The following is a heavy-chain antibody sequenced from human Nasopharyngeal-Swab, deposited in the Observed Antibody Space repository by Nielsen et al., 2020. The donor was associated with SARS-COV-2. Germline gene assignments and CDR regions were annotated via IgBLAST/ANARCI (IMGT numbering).Heavy chain of an antibody. V-gene: IGHV3-21*06. CDR1: GFTFSSYA. Sequence: GESLKISCAASGFTFSSYAMHWVRQAPGKGLEWVSSITTSSSYIYYADSVKGRFTIFRDNAKNSLYLQMNSLRAEDTAVYYCARDQNGYWGQGILVTVSS. D-gene: IGHD2-8*01. J-gene: IGHJ4*02. CDR3: ARDQNGY. CDR2: ITTSSSYI.